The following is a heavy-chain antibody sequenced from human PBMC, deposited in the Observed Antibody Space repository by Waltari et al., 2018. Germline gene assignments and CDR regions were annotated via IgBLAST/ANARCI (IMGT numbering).Heavy chain of an antibody. CDR2: INHDGST. CDR3: ARGGRSYSNYGYYYYYYMDV. D-gene: IGHD4-4*01. Sequence: QVQLQQWGAGLLKPSETLSLTCAVYGGSFSGYYWSWIRQPPGKGLEWMGEINHDGSTNYNPSLKSRVTISVDTSKNQFSLKLSSVAAADTAVYYCARGGRSYSNYGYYYYYYMDVWGKGTTVTVSS. V-gene: IGHV4-34*01. J-gene: IGHJ6*03. CDR1: GGSFSGYY.